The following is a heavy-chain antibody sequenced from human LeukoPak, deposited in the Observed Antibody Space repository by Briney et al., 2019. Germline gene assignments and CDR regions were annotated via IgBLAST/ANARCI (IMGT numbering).Heavy chain of an antibody. J-gene: IGHJ4*02. CDR1: GYTLTELS. D-gene: IGHD3-10*01. Sequence: GASVKVSCKVSGYTLTELSMHWVRQAPGKGLEWMGGFDPEDGETIYAQKFQGRVTMTEDTSTDTAYVELSSLRSEDTAVYYCATGITMVRGVIPDLDYWGQGTLVTVSS. CDR3: ATGITMVRGVIPDLDY. CDR2: FDPEDGET. V-gene: IGHV1-24*01.